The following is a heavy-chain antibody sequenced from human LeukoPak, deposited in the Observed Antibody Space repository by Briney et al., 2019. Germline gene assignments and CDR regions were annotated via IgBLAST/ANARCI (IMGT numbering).Heavy chain of an antibody. CDR3: ARDPPHSTGPWYYGMDV. D-gene: IGHD6-19*01. CDR2: ISRSTSAI. J-gene: IGHJ6*02. Sequence: GGSLRLSCAASGFTFSSHNMNWVRQAPGKGLEWVSYISRSTSAIYYADSVKGRFTISRDNAKNSLYLQMNSLRDEDTAVYYCARDPPHSTGPWYYGMDVWGQGTTVTVSS. V-gene: IGHV3-48*02. CDR1: GFTFSSHN.